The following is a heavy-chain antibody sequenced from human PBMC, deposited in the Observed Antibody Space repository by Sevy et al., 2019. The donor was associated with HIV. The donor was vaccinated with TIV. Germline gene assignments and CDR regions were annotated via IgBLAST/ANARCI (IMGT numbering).Heavy chain of an antibody. J-gene: IGHJ4*02. D-gene: IGHD4-17*01. CDR2: ISFDGASR. V-gene: IGHV3-30*18. Sequence: GGSLRLSCAASGFTFSHYAMHWIRQAPGKGLEWVAAISFDGASRNYADSVRGRFTISRDDSKNTVYLHMRGLRSEDTAVYFCAKDHAVTTEWVVFDSWGQGTLVTVS. CDR1: GFTFSHYA. CDR3: AKDHAVTTEWVVFDS.